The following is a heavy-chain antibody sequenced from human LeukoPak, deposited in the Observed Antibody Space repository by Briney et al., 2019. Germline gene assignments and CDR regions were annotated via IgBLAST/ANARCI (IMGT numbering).Heavy chain of an antibody. V-gene: IGHV4-59*08. D-gene: IGHD3-3*01. Sequence: SETLSLTCTVSGGSISSYYWSWVRQPPGKGLEWVGYIYDSGSTNYNPSLKSRVTISVDTSKNQFSLKLSSVTAADTAVYYCASSITIFGVVPDYYGMDVWGQGTTVTVSS. CDR3: ASSITIFGVVPDYYGMDV. CDR1: GGSISSYY. J-gene: IGHJ6*02. CDR2: IYDSGST.